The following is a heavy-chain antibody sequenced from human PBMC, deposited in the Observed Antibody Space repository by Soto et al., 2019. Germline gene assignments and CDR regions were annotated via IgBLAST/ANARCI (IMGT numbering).Heavy chain of an antibody. J-gene: IGHJ4*02. Sequence: PGESLKISCKGSGYSFTSYWIGWVRQMPGKGLEWMGIIYPGDSDTRYSPSFQGQVTISADKSIRTAYRQWSSLKASDTAMYYCARPPSDYYDSSGYSTLTIDYWGQGTLVNVSS. D-gene: IGHD3-22*01. V-gene: IGHV5-51*01. CDR2: IYPGDSDT. CDR3: ARPPSDYYDSSGYSTLTIDY. CDR1: GYSFTSYW.